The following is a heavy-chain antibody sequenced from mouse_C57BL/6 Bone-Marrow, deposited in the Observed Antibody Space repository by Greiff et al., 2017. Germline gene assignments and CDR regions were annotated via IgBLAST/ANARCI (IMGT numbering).Heavy chain of an antibody. CDR1: GYTFTSYW. V-gene: IGHV1-69*01. CDR3: ARCDYFDY. Sequence: QVQLQQPGAELVMPGASVKLSCKASGYTFTSYWMHWVKQRPGQGLEWIGEIYPSDSYTNYNQKFKGKTTLTVDKSSSTAYMQLSSLTSEDSAVYYCARCDYFDYWGQGTTLTVSS. CDR2: IYPSDSYT. J-gene: IGHJ2*01.